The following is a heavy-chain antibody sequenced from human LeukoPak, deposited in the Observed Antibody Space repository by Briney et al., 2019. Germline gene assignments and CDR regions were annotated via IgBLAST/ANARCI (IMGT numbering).Heavy chain of an antibody. CDR2: IYYSWTT. Sequence: PSETLSLTCTVSGASISNYYWSWIRQPPGKGLEWIGYIYYSWTTNYNPSLKSRVTISGDTLMNQFSLELSSVTAADTAVYYCARGGSEWDRALWIWGQGTMVTVSS. J-gene: IGHJ3*02. V-gene: IGHV4-59*01. D-gene: IGHD1-26*01. CDR3: ARGGSEWDRALWI. CDR1: GASISNYY.